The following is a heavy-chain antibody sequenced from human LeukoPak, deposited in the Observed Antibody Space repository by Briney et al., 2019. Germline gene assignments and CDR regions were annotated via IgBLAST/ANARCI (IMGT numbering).Heavy chain of an antibody. CDR1: GFTFSSYG. D-gene: IGHD3-22*01. CDR3: ARDYYDSSGYYYEFGWFDP. CDR2: IWYDGSNK. Sequence: GGSLRLSCAASGFTFSSYGMHWVRQAPGKGLEWVAVIWYDGSNKFYADSVKGRFTISRDNSENTLYLQMNSLRAEDTAVYYCARDYYDSSGYYYEFGWFDPWGQGTLVTVSS. J-gene: IGHJ5*02. V-gene: IGHV3-33*01.